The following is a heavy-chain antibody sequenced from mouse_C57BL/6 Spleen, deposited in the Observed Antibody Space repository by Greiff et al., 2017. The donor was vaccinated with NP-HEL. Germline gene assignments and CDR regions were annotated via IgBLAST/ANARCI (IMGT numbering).Heavy chain of an antibody. J-gene: IGHJ2*01. CDR1: GYSITSGYY. CDR2: ISYDGSN. Sequence: VQLQQSGPGLVKPSQSLSLTCSVTGYSITSGYYWNWIRQFPGNELEWMGYISYDGSNNYKPSLKNRISITRDTSKNQFLLKLNSVTPEDTATYVCARGGYVDYWGQGTTLTVSS. V-gene: IGHV3-6*01. CDR3: ARGGYVDY.